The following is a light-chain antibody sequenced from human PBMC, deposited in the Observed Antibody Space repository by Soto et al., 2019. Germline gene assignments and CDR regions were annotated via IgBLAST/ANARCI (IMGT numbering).Light chain of an antibody. CDR3: QQYNSWPPGT. CDR2: GAS. Sequence: EIVMTQSPATLSVSPGERATLSCRASQSVSSNLAWYQQKPGQAPRLLIYGASTRATGIPARFSGSGSGTEFTLTISSLQSEDLAVYYCQQYNSWPPGTFGPGTNVDIK. CDR1: QSVSSN. V-gene: IGKV3-15*01. J-gene: IGKJ3*01.